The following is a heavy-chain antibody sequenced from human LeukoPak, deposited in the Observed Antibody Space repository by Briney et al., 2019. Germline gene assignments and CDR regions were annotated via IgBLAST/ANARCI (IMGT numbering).Heavy chain of an antibody. D-gene: IGHD6-6*01. Sequence: SVKVSCKASGGTFSSYAISWVRQAPGQGLEWMGGIIPTFGTANYAQKFRGRVTITADESTSTAYMELSSLRSEDTAVYYCARVPGAARLRYYFDYWGQGTLVTVSS. V-gene: IGHV1-69*13. CDR1: GGTFSSYA. J-gene: IGHJ4*02. CDR3: ARVPGAARLRYYFDY. CDR2: IIPTFGTA.